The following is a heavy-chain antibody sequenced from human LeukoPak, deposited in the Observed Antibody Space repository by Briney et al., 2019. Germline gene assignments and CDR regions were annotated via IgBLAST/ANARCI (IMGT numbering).Heavy chain of an antibody. D-gene: IGHD2-21*01. CDR2: IFTSGWT. Sequence: SETLSLTCTVSGGSISSYYWSWVRQSPGKGLEWIGYIFTSGWTDYNPSLKSRVTMSVDTSKNQLSMELRFLTAADTAVYYCATSHDVKTAPYDLWGQGTLVTVSS. CDR3: ATSHDVKTAPYDL. J-gene: IGHJ5*02. CDR1: GGSISSYY. V-gene: IGHV4-4*09.